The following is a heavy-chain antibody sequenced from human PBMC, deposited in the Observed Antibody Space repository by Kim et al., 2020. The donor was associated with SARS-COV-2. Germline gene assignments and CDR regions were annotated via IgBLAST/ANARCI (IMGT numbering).Heavy chain of an antibody. V-gene: IGHV4-34*01. Sequence: STNYNPSLKSRVPISVDTAKNQFSLRLSSVTAADTAVYYCARGGPTPIDYWGQGTLVTVSS. CDR2: ST. CDR3: ARGGPTPIDY. J-gene: IGHJ4*02.